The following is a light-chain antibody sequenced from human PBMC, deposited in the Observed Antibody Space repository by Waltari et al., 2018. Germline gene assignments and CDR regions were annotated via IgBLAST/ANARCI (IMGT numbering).Light chain of an antibody. V-gene: IGLV8-61*01. CDR3: ALYMGSGIWV. J-gene: IGLJ3*02. CDR2: KAN. CDR1: SGSLSNTSY. Sequence: QTVVTQEPSLSVSPGGTVPLTWALSSGSLSNTSYATWYQQTPGQAPRTLVYKANARSSGVPDRFSGSILGNTAALTITGAQADDESDYYCALYMGSGIWVFGGGTRLTVL.